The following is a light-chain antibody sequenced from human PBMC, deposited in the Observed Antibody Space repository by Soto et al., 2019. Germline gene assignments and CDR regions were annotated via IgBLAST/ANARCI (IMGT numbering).Light chain of an antibody. J-gene: IGKJ1*01. Sequence: DIQMTQSPSTLSASVGDRVTITCRASQSISSWLAWYQQKPGKAPKLLIYDASSLESGVPSRFSGSGSGTEFTLTISSLQPDDFATYYCQQYNSYPTSTFGQGTKV. CDR2: DAS. CDR3: QQYNSYPTST. V-gene: IGKV1-5*01. CDR1: QSISSW.